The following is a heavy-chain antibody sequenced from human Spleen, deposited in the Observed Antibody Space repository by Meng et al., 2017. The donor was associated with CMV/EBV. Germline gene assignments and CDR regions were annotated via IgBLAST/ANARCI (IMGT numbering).Heavy chain of an antibody. Sequence: QVQLQQWGAGLLKPSETLSLTCAVYGGSFSGYYWSWIRQPPGKGLEWIGEINHSGSTNYNPSLKSRVTISVDTSKNQFSLKLSSVTAADTAVYYCAREGAAGSLDYWGQGTLVTVSS. J-gene: IGHJ4*02. CDR1: GGSFSGYY. CDR3: AREGAAGSLDY. CDR2: INHSGST. V-gene: IGHV4-34*01. D-gene: IGHD6-13*01.